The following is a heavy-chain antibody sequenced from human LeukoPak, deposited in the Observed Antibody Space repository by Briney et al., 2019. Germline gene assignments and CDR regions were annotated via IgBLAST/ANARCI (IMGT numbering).Heavy chain of an antibody. CDR1: GFTFSSYG. V-gene: IGHV3-30*18. CDR2: ISYDGSNK. J-gene: IGHJ4*02. D-gene: IGHD6-19*01. CDR3: AKLAQYSSGWYTVIDY. Sequence: GGSLRLSCAASGFTFSSYGMHWVRQAPGKGLEWVAVISYDGSNKYYADSVKGRFTISRDNSKNTLYLQMNSLRAEDTAVYYCAKLAQYSSGWYTVIDYWGQGTLVTVSS.